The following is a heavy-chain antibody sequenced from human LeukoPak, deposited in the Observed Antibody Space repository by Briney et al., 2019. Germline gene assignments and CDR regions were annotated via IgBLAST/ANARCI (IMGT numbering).Heavy chain of an antibody. J-gene: IGHJ3*01. CDR1: GFTVSSNY. CDR2: IYSGGST. V-gene: IGHV3-53*01. Sequence: GGSLRVSCAASGFTVSSNYMSWVRQAPGKGLEWVSVIYSGGSTYYADSVKGRFTISRDNSKNTLYLQMNSLRAEDTAVYYCARSSYSSSSSVWGQGTMVTVSS. CDR3: ARSSYSSSSSV. D-gene: IGHD6-6*01.